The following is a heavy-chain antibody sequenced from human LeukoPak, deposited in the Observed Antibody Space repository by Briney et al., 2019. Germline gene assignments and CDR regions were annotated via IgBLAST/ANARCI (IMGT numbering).Heavy chain of an antibody. CDR3: AKATYYYDRVDY. J-gene: IGHJ4*02. Sequence: GGSLRLSCAASGFTFSSYAMGWVRQAPGKGLEWVSAISGSGGSTYYADSVKGRFTISRDNSKNTLYLQMNSLRAEDTAVYYCAKATYYYDRVDYWGQGTLVTVSS. CDR1: GFTFSSYA. V-gene: IGHV3-23*01. CDR2: ISGSGGST. D-gene: IGHD3-22*01.